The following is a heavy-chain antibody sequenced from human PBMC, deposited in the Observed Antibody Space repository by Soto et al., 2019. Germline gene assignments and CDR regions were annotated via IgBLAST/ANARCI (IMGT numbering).Heavy chain of an antibody. CDR3: AKDLPLWSGYSFSENH. V-gene: IGHV3-7*03. D-gene: IGHD3-3*01. J-gene: IGHJ5*02. Sequence: EVQLVESGGGLVQPGGSLRLSCGGSGFTFSSYWMSWVRQAPGKGLEWVAIIKEDGSEKYYVDSVKGRFSSSRDNSKNTVYLELNNLRVDDTAVYYCAKDLPLWSGYSFSENHWGQGTLVTVSS. CDR2: IKEDGSEK. CDR1: GFTFSSYW.